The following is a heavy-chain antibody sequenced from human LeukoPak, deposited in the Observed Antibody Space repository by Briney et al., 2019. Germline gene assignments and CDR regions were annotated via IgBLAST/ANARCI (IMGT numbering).Heavy chain of an antibody. CDR3: ARIDILTGYAAVGDC. D-gene: IGHD3-9*01. J-gene: IGHJ4*02. CDR2: ISYDGSNQ. CDR1: GFTFSSYN. Sequence: GGSLRLSCAASGFTFSSYNMHWVRQAPGKGLEWVALISYDGSNQLYADSVRGRFTISRDNSKNTLQLHLNSLRVEDTAVYYCARIDILTGYAAVGDCWGQGALVTVSS. V-gene: IGHV3-30-3*01.